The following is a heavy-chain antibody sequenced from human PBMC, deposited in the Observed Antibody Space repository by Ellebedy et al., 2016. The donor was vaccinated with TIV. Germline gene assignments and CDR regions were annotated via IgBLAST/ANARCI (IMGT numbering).Heavy chain of an antibody. CDR3: ARGTGDRYFDWLLLFDY. Sequence: ASVKVSCKASGYTFTSYGMNWVRQAPGQGLEWMGWINTNTGNPTYAQGFTGRFVFSLDTSVSTAYLQISSLKAEDTAVYYCARGTGDRYFDWLLLFDYWGQGTLVTVSS. J-gene: IGHJ4*02. CDR1: GYTFTSYG. D-gene: IGHD3-9*01. V-gene: IGHV7-4-1*02. CDR2: INTNTGNP.